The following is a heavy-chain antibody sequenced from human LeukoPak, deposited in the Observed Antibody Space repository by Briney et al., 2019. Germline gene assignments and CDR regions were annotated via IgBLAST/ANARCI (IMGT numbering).Heavy chain of an antibody. J-gene: IGHJ6*04. D-gene: IGHD3-9*01. CDR1: GGSISSGDYY. CDR2: IYYSEST. Sequence: PSQTLSLTCTVSGGSISSGDYYWSWIRQPPGKGLEWIGYIYYSESTYYNPSLKSRVTISVDTSKNQFSLKLSSVTAADTAVYYCAGAGYYDILTDLFYYYGMDVWGKGTTVTVSS. V-gene: IGHV4-30-4*01. CDR3: AGAGYYDILTDLFYYYGMDV.